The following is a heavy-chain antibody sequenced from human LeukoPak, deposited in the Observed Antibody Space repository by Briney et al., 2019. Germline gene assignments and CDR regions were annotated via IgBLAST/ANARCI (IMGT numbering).Heavy chain of an antibody. CDR2: IYYSGST. CDR1: GGSISSSSYY. J-gene: IGHJ6*03. D-gene: IGHD3-10*01. CDR3: ARRVRAYYYMDV. V-gene: IGHV4-39*01. Sequence: SETLSLTCTVSGGSISSSSYYWGWIRQPPGKGLEWIGSIYYSGSTYYNPSLKSRVTISADTSKNQFSLKLSSVTAADTAVYYCARRVRAYYYMDVWGKGTTVTVSS.